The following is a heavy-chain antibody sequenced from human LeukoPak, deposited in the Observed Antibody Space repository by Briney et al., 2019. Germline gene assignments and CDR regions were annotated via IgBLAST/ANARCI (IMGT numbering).Heavy chain of an antibody. V-gene: IGHV3-7*01. CDR1: GFTFSSYW. J-gene: IGHJ6*02. CDR2: IKQDGSEK. D-gene: IGHD5-12*01. Sequence: PGGSLRLSCAASGFTFSSYWMSWVRQAPGKGLEWVANIKQDGSEKYYVDSVKGRFTISRDNAKNSLYLQMNSLRAEDTAVYYCARERGYAYYYYGVDVWGQGTTVTVSS. CDR3: ARERGYAYYYYGVDV.